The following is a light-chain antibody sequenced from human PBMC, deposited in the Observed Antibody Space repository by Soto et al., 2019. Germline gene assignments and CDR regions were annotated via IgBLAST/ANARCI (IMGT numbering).Light chain of an antibody. V-gene: IGKV1-39*01. CDR3: QQTYSPPLT. CDR2: DVS. Sequence: DIQMTQSPSSLSASVGDRVTITCRASQRVSAFLNWYQQKPGEAPKXLIFDVSVLESGVPSRFSASGSETDCTLSITSLQPEDVATYYCQQTYSPPLTFGPGTKVDIK. CDR1: QRVSAF. J-gene: IGKJ3*01.